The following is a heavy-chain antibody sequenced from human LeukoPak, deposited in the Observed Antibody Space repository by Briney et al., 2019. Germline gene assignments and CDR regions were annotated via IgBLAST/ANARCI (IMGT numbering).Heavy chain of an antibody. CDR3: ARPMYPRAWYRDLDY. CDR2: ISTSGGTT. J-gene: IGHJ4*02. CDR1: GFTFSSYV. Sequence: GGSLRLSCAASGFTFSSYVMNWVGLAPGKGREGVAVISTSGGTTYYADSVKGRFTMSRDNSKNTLYLQMNSLRAEDTAVYYCARPMYPRAWYRDLDYWRQEPRDPVSS. D-gene: IGHD6-13*01. V-gene: IGHV3-23*01.